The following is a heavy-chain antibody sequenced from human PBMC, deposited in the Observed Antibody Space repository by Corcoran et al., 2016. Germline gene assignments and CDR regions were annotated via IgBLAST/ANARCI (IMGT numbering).Heavy chain of an antibody. D-gene: IGHD3-22*01. V-gene: IGHV3-23*01. Sequence: EVQLLESGGNLVQPGGSLRLSCAASGFTFSSYAMSWVRQAQGKGLAWVSGISGSGGNTYYADSVEGRFTISRDNSKNTLYLQMNSLRAENTAVYYCGKHYDSSGYYGVYWGQGTLVTVSS. CDR1: GFTFSSYA. CDR3: GKHYDSSGYYGVY. J-gene: IGHJ4*02. CDR2: ISGSGGNT.